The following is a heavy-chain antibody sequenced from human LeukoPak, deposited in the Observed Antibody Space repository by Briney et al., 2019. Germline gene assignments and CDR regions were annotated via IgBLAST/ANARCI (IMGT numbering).Heavy chain of an antibody. Sequence: PSETLSLTCSVYGCSICCDYWGWIRQPAGKGLEWIGHNYNSGRTNYNPYLKRRVTMSVDTSKNQFSLKLSSVTAADTAVYYCARIVMVRGVTGSWFDPWGQGTLVTVSS. CDR2: NYNSGRT. J-gene: IGHJ5*02. D-gene: IGHD3-10*01. V-gene: IGHV4-59*10. CDR1: GCSICCDY. CDR3: ARIVMVRGVTGSWFDP.